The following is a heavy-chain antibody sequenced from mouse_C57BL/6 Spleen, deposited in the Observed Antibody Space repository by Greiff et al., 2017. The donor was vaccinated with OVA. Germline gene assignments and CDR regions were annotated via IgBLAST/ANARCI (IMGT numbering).Heavy chain of an antibody. Sequence: QVQLQQPGTELVKPGASVKLSCKASGYTFTSYWMHWVKQRPGQGLAWIGNINPSNGGTNYNEKFKSKATLTVDKSSSTAYMQLSSLTSEDSAVYYCANYGLYYYAMDYWGQGTSVTVSS. V-gene: IGHV1-53*01. CDR1: GYTFTSYW. J-gene: IGHJ4*01. D-gene: IGHD1-1*02. CDR3: ANYGLYYYAMDY. CDR2: INPSNGGT.